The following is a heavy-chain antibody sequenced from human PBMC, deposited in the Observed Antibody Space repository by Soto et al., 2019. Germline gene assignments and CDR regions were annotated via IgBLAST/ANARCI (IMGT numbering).Heavy chain of an antibody. CDR3: AREDYYDTGYYVV. V-gene: IGHV4-4*07. CDR1: GRSMSGYY. Sequence: SETLSLTCTVSGRSMSGYYWSWIRQPAGERLEWIGRIYTSGTTDFNPSLKGRVTMSVDTSKNQFSLKLTSVTAADTALYYCAREDYYDTGYYVVWGQGTQVTVSS. CDR2: IYTSGTT. D-gene: IGHD3-9*01. J-gene: IGHJ4*02.